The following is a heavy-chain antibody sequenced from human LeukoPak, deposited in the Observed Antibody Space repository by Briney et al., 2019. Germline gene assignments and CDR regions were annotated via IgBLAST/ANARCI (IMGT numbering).Heavy chain of an antibody. CDR2: IYYSGST. V-gene: IGHV4-59*01. CDR1: GGSISSYY. CDR3: ARVVRITMVRGVIGAFDI. J-gene: IGHJ3*02. Sequence: SETLSLTCTVSGGSISSYYWSWIRQPPGKGLEWIGYIYYSGSTNYNPSLKSRVTISVDTSKNQFSLKLSSVTAAGTAVYYCARVVRITMVRGVIGAFDIWGQGTMVTVSS. D-gene: IGHD3-10*01.